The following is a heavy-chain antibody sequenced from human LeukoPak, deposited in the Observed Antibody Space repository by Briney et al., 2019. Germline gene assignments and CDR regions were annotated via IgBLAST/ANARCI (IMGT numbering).Heavy chain of an antibody. D-gene: IGHD6-6*01. CDR1: GGSISSYY. CDR3: ARGRPTYAEVDY. J-gene: IGHJ4*02. Sequence: PSETLSLTCTVSGGSISSYYWSWIRQPPGKGLEWIGYIYYSGSTNYNPSLKSRVTISVDTSKNQFSLKLSSVTAADTAVYYCARGRPTYAEVDYWGQGTLVTVSS. V-gene: IGHV4-59*01. CDR2: IYYSGST.